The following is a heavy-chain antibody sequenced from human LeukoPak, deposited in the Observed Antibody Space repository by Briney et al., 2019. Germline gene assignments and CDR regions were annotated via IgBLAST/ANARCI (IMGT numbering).Heavy chain of an antibody. CDR1: GDSVSNNSTA. V-gene: IGHV6-1*01. J-gene: IGHJ4*02. CDR2: TYYRSKWYN. CDR3: ARAYSLNN. Sequence: SQTLSLTCAISGDSVSNNSTAWNWIRQSPSRGLEWLGRTYYRSKWYNEYAVSMRSRITIKPDTSKNQFSLQFNSVTPEDTAVYYCARAYSLNNWGQGTLVTVSS. D-gene: IGHD2-15*01.